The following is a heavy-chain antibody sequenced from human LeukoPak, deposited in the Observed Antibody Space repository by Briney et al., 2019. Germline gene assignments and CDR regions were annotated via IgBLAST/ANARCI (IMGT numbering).Heavy chain of an antibody. J-gene: IGHJ4*02. CDR1: GGSISSYY. CDR2: INHSGST. CDR3: ARLSLYPSGVVDY. Sequence: PSETLSLTRTVSGGSISSYYWSWIRQPPGKGLEWIGEINHSGSTNYNPSLKSRVTISVDTSKNQFSLKLSSVTAADTAVYYCARLSLYPSGVVDYWGQGTLVTVSS. V-gene: IGHV4-34*01. D-gene: IGHD3-16*01.